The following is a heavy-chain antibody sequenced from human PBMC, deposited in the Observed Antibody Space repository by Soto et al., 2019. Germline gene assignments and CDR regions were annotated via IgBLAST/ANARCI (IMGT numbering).Heavy chain of an antibody. D-gene: IGHD4-17*01. Sequence: PSETLSLTCAVSGYSISSGYYLGWIRQPPGKGLEWIGSIYHSGSTYYNPSLKSRVTISVDTSKNQFSLKLSSVTAADTAVYYCARDWIGTVTTEYYFDYWGQGTLVTVSS. CDR1: GYSISSGYY. CDR3: ARDWIGTVTTEYYFDY. CDR2: IYHSGST. J-gene: IGHJ4*02. V-gene: IGHV4-38-2*02.